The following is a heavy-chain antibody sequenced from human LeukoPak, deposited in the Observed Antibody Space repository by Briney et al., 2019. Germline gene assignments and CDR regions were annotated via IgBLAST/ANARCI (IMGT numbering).Heavy chain of an antibody. Sequence: GGSPRLSCAASRFTFSRCGMHWVRQAPGKGLEWVAVISSHGNNRNYADSVRGRLTISRDNSKNTLYVQLNSLRAEDTAVYYCAKDWRHDCGGYLADQFDPWGHGHLATVSS. CDR2: ISSHGNNR. CDR1: RFTFSRCG. J-gene: IGHJ5*02. D-gene: IGHD2-21*01. CDR3: AKDWRHDCGGYLADQFDP. V-gene: IGHV3-30*18.